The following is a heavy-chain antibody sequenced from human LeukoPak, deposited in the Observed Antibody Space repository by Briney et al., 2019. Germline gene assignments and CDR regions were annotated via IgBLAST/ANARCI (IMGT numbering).Heavy chain of an antibody. CDR3: ARDGFGTIDY. CDR1: GFSISTYA. CDR2: ISHDGSTK. D-gene: IGHD1/OR15-1a*01. V-gene: IGHV3-30-3*01. Sequence: PGRSLRLSCAASGFSISTYAMHWVRQAPGRGLESVALISHDGSTKHYVDSVKGRFTISRENSKNTLYLQMNSLGPEDTAVYYCARDGFGTIDYWGQGTLVTVSS. J-gene: IGHJ4*02.